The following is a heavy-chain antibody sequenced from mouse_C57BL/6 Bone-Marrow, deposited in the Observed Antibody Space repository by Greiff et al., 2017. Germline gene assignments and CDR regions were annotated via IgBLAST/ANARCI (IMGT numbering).Heavy chain of an antibody. D-gene: IGHD1-1*01. CDR2: SRNKANDYTT. V-gene: IGHV7-1*01. CDR1: GFTFSDFY. Sequence: EVKLVESGGGLVQSGRSLRLSCATSGFTFSDFYMEWVRQAPGKGLEWIAASRNKANDYTTEYSASVKGRFIVSRDTSQSILYLQMNALRAEDTAMYYCARDAHYYGSSHWYFDVWGTGTTVTVSS. CDR3: ARDAHYYGSSHWYFDV. J-gene: IGHJ1*03.